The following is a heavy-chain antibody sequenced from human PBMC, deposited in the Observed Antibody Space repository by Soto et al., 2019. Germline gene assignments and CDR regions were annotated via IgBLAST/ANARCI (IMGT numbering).Heavy chain of an antibody. J-gene: IGHJ4*02. V-gene: IGHV1-3*01. CDR3: AREVPYGYSRFDY. Sequence: QVHLVQSGAEVKKPGASGKVSCKTSGYTFTNKVIHWVRQAPGQRLEWMGWVNAGNDNTKWSREFQGRLTLTKGTSATAAYVELRSLTSEDTAIYFCAREVPYGYSRFDYWGQGTLVTVSS. CDR2: VNAGNDNT. D-gene: IGHD5-18*01. CDR1: GYTFTNKV.